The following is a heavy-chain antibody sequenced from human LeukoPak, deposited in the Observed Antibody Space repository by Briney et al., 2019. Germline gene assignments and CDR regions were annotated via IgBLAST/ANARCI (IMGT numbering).Heavy chain of an antibody. CDR2: ISSSGSTI. J-gene: IGHJ4*02. Sequence: PGGSLRLSCAASGFTFSDYYMSWIRQAPGKGLERVSYISSSGSTIYYADSVKGRFTISRDNAKNSLYLQMNSLRAEDTAVYYCAREVHCSSTSCSDYWGQGTLVTVSS. CDR1: GFTFSDYY. V-gene: IGHV3-11*01. D-gene: IGHD2-2*01. CDR3: AREVHCSSTSCSDY.